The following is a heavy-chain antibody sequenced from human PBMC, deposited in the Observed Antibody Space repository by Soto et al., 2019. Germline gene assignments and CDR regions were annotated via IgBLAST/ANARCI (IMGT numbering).Heavy chain of an antibody. CDR2: IWYDGSNK. Sequence: GGSLRLSCAASGFTFSSYGMHWVRQAPGKGLEWVAVIWYDGSNKYYADSVKGRFTISRDNSKNTLYLQMNSLRAEDTAVYYCARDLTVREWLVPLAYWGQGTLVTVSS. V-gene: IGHV3-33*01. D-gene: IGHD6-19*01. CDR1: GFTFSSYG. CDR3: ARDLTVREWLVPLAY. J-gene: IGHJ4*02.